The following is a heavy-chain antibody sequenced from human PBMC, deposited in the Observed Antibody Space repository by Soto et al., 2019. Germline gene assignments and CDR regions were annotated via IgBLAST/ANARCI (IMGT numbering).Heavy chain of an antibody. CDR2: ISSNSAYI. D-gene: IGHD6-13*01. V-gene: IGHV3-21*01. CDR3: TRDASRDSSARGWFDP. CDR1: GFTFRSFS. Sequence: PGWCLGLSCAASGFTFRSFSMNWDCQAPVKGLEWVSTISSNSAYIYYTVALSCRFTISRDNAKNSLHLQMKSLRDEDTAVYYCTRDASRDSSARGWFDPWGPGTLVTVSS. J-gene: IGHJ5*02.